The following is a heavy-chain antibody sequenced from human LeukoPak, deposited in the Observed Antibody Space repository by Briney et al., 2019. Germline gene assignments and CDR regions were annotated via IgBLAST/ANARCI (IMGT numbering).Heavy chain of an antibody. CDR2: VSDSGVNT. J-gene: IGHJ3*02. CDR3: ARPARITMVRGVIGNAFDI. D-gene: IGHD3-10*01. V-gene: IGHV3-23*01. Sequence: GGSLRLSCAASGFSFSGYAMSWVRQAPGKGLDWVSGVSDSGVNTYYADSVKGRFTISRDNAKNSLYLQMNSLRAEDTAVYYCARPARITMVRGVIGNAFDIWGQGTMVTVSS. CDR1: GFSFSGYA.